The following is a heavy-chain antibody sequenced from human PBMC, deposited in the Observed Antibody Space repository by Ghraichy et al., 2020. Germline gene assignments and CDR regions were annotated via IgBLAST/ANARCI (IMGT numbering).Heavy chain of an antibody. CDR3: ARQSDRIDGYNWVLSAFDI. J-gene: IGHJ3*02. CDR2: IYYSGST. Sequence: SETLSLTCTVSGGSISSYYWSWIRQPPGKGLEWIGYIYYSGSTNYNPSLKSRVTISVDTSKNQFSLKLSSVTAADTAGYYCARQSDRIDGYNWVLSAFDIWGQGTMVTVSS. D-gene: IGHD5-24*01. V-gene: IGHV4-59*08. CDR1: GGSISSYY.